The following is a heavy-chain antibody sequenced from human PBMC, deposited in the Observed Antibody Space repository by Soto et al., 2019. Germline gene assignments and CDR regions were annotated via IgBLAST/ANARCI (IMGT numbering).Heavy chain of an antibody. Sequence: SLRLSCAASGFTFSSYCMHWVRQAPGKGLEWVAVISYDGSNKYYADSVKGRFTISRDNSKNTLYLQMNSLRAEDTAVYYCAKAGIPMAVYWGQGTLVTVSS. J-gene: IGHJ4*02. CDR1: GFTFSSYC. CDR2: ISYDGSNK. V-gene: IGHV3-30*18. D-gene: IGHD3-10*01. CDR3: AKAGIPMAVY.